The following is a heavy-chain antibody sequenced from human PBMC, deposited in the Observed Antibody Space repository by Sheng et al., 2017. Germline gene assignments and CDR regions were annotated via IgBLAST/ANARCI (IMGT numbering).Heavy chain of an antibody. CDR1: GGSFSGYY. V-gene: IGHV4-34*01. CDR2: INHSGST. Sequence: QVQLQQWGAGLLKPSETLSLTCAVYGGSFSGYYWSWIRQPPGKGLEWIGEINHSGSTNYNPSLKSRVTISVDTSKNQFSLKLSSVTAADTAVYYCARGQDYDSSGPDYWGQGTLVTVSS. J-gene: IGHJ4*02. CDR3: ARGQDYDSSGPDY. D-gene: IGHD3-22*01.